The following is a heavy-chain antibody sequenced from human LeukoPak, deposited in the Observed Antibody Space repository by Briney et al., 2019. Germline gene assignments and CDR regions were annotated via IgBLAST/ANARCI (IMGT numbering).Heavy chain of an antibody. CDR1: GFTFSNYA. CDR2: VSRSGDST. CDR3: AKDLIAVGDGYYFDY. V-gene: IGHV3-23*01. D-gene: IGHD6-19*01. Sequence: GGSLRLSCAASGFTFSNYAMTWVRQAPGKGLERVSAVSRSGDSTYYADSVKGRFTISRDNSKNTLYLQMNSLRAEDTALYYCAKDLIAVGDGYYFDYWGQGTLVTVSS. J-gene: IGHJ4*02.